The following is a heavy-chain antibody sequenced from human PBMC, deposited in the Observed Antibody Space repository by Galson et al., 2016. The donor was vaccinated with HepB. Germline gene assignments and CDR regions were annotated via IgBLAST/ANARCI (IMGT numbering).Heavy chain of an antibody. Sequence: SLRLSCAASGFTFSDYYMSWLRQVPGKGLEWISYIGTGVSTMKYADSVKGRFTISRDNAKNSLYLQMDTLRAEDTAVYFCAREIATNSYYYYGMDVWGQGTMVTVSS. J-gene: IGHJ6*02. CDR3: AREIATNSYYYYGMDV. CDR2: IGTGVSTM. CDR1: GFTFSDYY. V-gene: IGHV3-11*04. D-gene: IGHD2-21*01.